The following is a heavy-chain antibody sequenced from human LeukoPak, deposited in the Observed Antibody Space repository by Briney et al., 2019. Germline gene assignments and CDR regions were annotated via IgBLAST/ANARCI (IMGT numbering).Heavy chain of an antibody. CDR2: TYYGSNLYN. D-gene: IGHD6-13*01. CDR1: GDSVSSNSAA. CDR3: ARRYSSSWYSWFDP. J-gene: IGHJ5*02. Sequence: SQTLSLTCAISGDSVSSNSAAWNWIRQSPSRGLEWLGRTYYGSNLYNAYGVSAKRPITINPDTSQNQFSLQLNSVTSEDTAVYYCARRYSSSWYSWFDPWGQGTLVTVSS. V-gene: IGHV6-1*01.